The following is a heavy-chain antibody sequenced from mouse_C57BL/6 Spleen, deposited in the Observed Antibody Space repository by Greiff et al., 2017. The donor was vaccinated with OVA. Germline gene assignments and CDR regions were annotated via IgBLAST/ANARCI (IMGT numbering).Heavy chain of an antibody. Sequence: EVQLVESGGGLVQPGESLKLSCESNEYEFPSHDMSWVRKTPEKRLELVAAINSDGGSTYYPDTMERRFIISRDNTKKTLYLQRSSLRSEDTALYYCARHGLYCSSSYWYFDVWGTGTTVTVSS. V-gene: IGHV5-2*01. D-gene: IGHD1-1*01. CDR3: ARHGLYCSSSYWYFDV. J-gene: IGHJ1*03. CDR2: INSDGGST. CDR1: EYEFPSHD.